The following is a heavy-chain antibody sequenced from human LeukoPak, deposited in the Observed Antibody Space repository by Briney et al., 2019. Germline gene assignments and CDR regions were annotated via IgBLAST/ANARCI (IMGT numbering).Heavy chain of an antibody. CDR3: ARSERGYSYGWYDY. CDR1: GASISTYY. V-gene: IGHV4-59*01. CDR2: LFFGGST. Sequence: SETLSLTCTVSGASISTYYWSWIRQPPGKGLEWIGYLFFGGSTNYNPSLKSRVTISSDTSKNQLSLKLTSVTAADTAVYYCARSERGYSYGWYDYWGQGTLVTVSS. J-gene: IGHJ4*02. D-gene: IGHD5-18*01.